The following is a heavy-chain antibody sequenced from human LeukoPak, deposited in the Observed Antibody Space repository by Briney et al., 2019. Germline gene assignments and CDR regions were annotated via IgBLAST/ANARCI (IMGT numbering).Heavy chain of an antibody. CDR1: GGSISSGDYY. J-gene: IGHJ3*02. CDR2: IYYSGST. D-gene: IGHD6-13*01. V-gene: IGHV4-30-4*08. CDR3: ARVINRAERDSSSWYRLDAFDI. Sequence: PSQTLSLTCTVSGGSISSGDYYWSWIRQPPGKGLEWIGYIYYSGSTYYNPSLKSRVTISVDTSKNQFSLKLSSVTAADTAVYYCARVINRAERDSSSWYRLDAFDIWGQGTMVTVSS.